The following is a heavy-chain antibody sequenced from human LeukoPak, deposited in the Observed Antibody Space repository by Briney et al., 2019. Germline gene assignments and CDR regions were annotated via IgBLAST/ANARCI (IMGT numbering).Heavy chain of an antibody. CDR2: ISYDGINK. CDR3: ARDSSPYYYGSGSHDY. V-gene: IGHV3-30*04. Sequence: GGSLRLSCAASGFTFSSYAMHWVRQAPGKGLEWVAVISYDGINKYYADSVKGRFTISRDNSKNTLYLQMNSLRAEDTAVYYCARDSSPYYYGSGSHDYWGQGTLVTVSS. D-gene: IGHD3-10*01. CDR1: GFTFSSYA. J-gene: IGHJ4*02.